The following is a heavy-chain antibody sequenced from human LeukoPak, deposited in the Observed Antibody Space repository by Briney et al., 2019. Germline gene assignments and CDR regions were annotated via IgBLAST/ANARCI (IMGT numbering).Heavy chain of an antibody. V-gene: IGHV3-23*01. CDR2: IGGSGGDI. J-gene: IGHJ4*02. Sequence: GGSLRLSCAASGFTFSTYTMYWVRQPPRKGLEWVSIIGGSGGDIHYADSVKGRFTISRDNSKNTLYLQMNSLRVEDTAIYYCAIDPNWGIHYWGQGVLVTVSS. CDR3: AIDPNWGIHY. CDR1: GFTFSTYT. D-gene: IGHD7-27*01.